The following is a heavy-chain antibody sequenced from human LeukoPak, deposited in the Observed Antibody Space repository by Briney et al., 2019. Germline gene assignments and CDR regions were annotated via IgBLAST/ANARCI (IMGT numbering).Heavy chain of an antibody. CDR2: IYYSGST. V-gene: IGHV4-59*01. Sequence: KPSETLSLTCTVSGGSIGTYYWSWIRQPPGKGLEWIGYIYYSGSTNYNPSLKSRVTISVDTSKNQFSLKLSSVTAADTAVYYCASTTTYYYGSGSQYYFDCWGQGTLVTVSS. CDR1: GGSIGTYY. CDR3: ASTTTYYYGSGSQYYFDC. D-gene: IGHD3-10*01. J-gene: IGHJ4*02.